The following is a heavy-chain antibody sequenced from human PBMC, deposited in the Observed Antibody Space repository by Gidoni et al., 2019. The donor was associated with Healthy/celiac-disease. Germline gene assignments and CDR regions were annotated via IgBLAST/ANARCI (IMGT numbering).Heavy chain of an antibody. V-gene: IGHV3-33*01. J-gene: IGHJ3*02. D-gene: IGHD2-21*02. Sequence: QVQLVESGGGVVQPGRSLRPSCAASGFPFSSYGMHWVRQAPGKGLEWVAVIWYDGSNKYYADSVKGRFTISRDNSKNTLYLQMNSLRAEDTAVYYCARIGGDSDDAFDIWGQGTMVTVSS. CDR1: GFPFSSYG. CDR2: IWYDGSNK. CDR3: ARIGGDSDDAFDI.